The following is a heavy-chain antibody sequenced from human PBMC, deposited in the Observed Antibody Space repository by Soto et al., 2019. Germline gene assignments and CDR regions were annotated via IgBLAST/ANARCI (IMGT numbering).Heavy chain of an antibody. CDR1: VGTFSSYA. CDR2: IIPIFGTA. J-gene: IGHJ4*02. D-gene: IGHD3-22*01. Sequence: QVQLVQSGAEVKKPVSSVKVSCKASVGTFSSYAISWVRQAPGQGLEWMGGIIPIFGTADYAQKFQGRVTITADESTSTAYMELSSLRSEDTAVYYCASHYDSSGYYYRGLDYWGQGTLVTVSP. CDR3: ASHYDSSGYYYRGLDY. V-gene: IGHV1-69*12.